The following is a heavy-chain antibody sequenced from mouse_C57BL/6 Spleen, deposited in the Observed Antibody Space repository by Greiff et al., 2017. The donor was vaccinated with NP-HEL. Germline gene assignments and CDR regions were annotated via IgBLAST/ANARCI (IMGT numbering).Heavy chain of an antibody. CDR1: GYAFSSSW. D-gene: IGHD1-1*01. CDR2: IYPGDGDT. CDR3: ARWDYYGSSVDVDY. V-gene: IGHV1-82*01. J-gene: IGHJ2*01. Sequence: QVQLQQSGPELVKPGASVKISCKASGYAFSSSWMNWVKQRPGKGLEWIGRIYPGDGDTNYNGKFKGKATLTADKSSSTAYMQLSSLTSEDSAVYFCARWDYYGSSVDVDYWGQGTTLTVSS.